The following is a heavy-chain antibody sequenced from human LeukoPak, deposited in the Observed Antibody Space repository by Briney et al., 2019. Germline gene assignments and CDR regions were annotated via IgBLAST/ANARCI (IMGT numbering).Heavy chain of an antibody. J-gene: IGHJ4*02. V-gene: IGHV1-2*02. D-gene: IGHD6-19*01. CDR3: ARVGSDSSGWRRFDY. CDR2: INPNSGGT. CDR1: GYTFTGYY. Sequence: ASVKVSSKASGYTFTGYYMHWVRQAPGQGLEWMGWINPNSGGTNSAQKFQGRVTMTRDTSISTAYMELSRLRSDDTAVYYCARVGSDSSGWRRFDYWGQGTLVTVSS.